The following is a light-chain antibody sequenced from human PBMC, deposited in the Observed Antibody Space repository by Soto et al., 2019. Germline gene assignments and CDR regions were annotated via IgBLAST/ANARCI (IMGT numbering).Light chain of an antibody. CDR1: QSISSY. J-gene: IGKJ1*01. V-gene: IGKV1-39*01. CDR3: QQSYSAPRT. Sequence: IQMTQSPSSLSASVGDRVTITCRASQSISSYLNWYQQKPGKAPKLLIYAASSLQSGVPSRFSGSGSGPDFTLTINSLQPEDFATYYCQQSYSAPRTFGQGTKVDIK. CDR2: AAS.